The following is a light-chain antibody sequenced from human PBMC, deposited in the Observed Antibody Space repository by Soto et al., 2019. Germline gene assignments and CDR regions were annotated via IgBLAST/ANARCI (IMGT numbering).Light chain of an antibody. CDR1: QSVSSK. CDR2: GAS. CDR3: QQYNNWPQT. V-gene: IGKV3-15*01. Sequence: EIVMTQSPVTLSVSPGERATLSCGASQSVSSKLAWYQQKPGQAPRLLIYGASTRATGIPARFSGSGSGTEFTLSLSSLQSEDFAVYYCQQYNNWPQTFGQGTKLEIK. J-gene: IGKJ2*01.